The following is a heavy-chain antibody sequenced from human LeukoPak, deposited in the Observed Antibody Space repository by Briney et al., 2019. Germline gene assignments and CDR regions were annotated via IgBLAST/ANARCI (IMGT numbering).Heavy chain of an antibody. Sequence: GGSLRLSCAASGFTFSSYEMNWVRQAPGKGLEWVSSISDSSSYIYYADSVRGRFTISRDNAKNSLYLQMNSLRAEDTAMYYCARADLSGSYFHPHFLDYWGQGTLVTVSS. CDR3: ARADLSGSYFHPHFLDY. J-gene: IGHJ4*02. CDR1: GFTFSSYE. V-gene: IGHV3-21*01. CDR2: ISDSSSYI. D-gene: IGHD1-26*01.